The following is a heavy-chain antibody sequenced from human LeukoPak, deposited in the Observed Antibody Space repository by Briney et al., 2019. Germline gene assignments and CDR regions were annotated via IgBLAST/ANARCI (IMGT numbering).Heavy chain of an antibody. CDR2: ISGSGGST. Sequence: GGSLRLSCAASGFTFNNYAMSWVRQAPGKGLEWVSAISGSGGSTYYADSVMGRFTVSRDNSKDTLYLQMNSLRAEDTAVYYCAKAAWNNWFDPWGQGTLVTVSS. D-gene: IGHD1-1*01. V-gene: IGHV3-23*01. J-gene: IGHJ5*02. CDR3: AKAAWNNWFDP. CDR1: GFTFNNYA.